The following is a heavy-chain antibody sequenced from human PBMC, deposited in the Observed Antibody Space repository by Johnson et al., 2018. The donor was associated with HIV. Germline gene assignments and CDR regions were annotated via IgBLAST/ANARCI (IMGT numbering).Heavy chain of an antibody. J-gene: IGHJ3*02. D-gene: IGHD6-19*01. CDR1: GFTFSSYG. CDR3: AKGAQWLPSDAFDI. V-gene: IGHV3-30*02. Sequence: VQLVESGGGVVQPGGSLRLSCAASGFTFSSYGMHWVRQAPGKGLEWVAFIRYDGSNKYYADSVKGRFTISRDNSKTTLYLQMNSLRAEDTAVYYCAKGAQWLPSDAFDIWGQGTMVTVSS. CDR2: IRYDGSNK.